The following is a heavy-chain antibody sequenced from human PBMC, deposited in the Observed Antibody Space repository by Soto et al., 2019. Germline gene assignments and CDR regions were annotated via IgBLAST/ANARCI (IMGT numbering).Heavy chain of an antibody. CDR2: ISYDGSNK. CDR3: AKVRTVVPAAIYYYMDG. D-gene: IGHD2-2*01. V-gene: IGHV3-30*18. CDR1: GFTFSSYG. J-gene: IGHJ6*03. Sequence: GGSLRLSCAASGFTFSSYGMHWVRQAPGKGLEWVAVISYDGSNKYYADSVKGRFTISRDNSKNTLYLQMNSLRAEDTAVYYCAKVRTVVPAAIYYYMDGWGKGTTVTVSS.